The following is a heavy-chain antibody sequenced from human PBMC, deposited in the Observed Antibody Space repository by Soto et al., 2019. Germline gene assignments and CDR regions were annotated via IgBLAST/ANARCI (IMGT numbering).Heavy chain of an antibody. CDR2: ICYDGSDK. CDR1: GFTFSLNA. Sequence: RGSLRLSCAASGFTFSLNAMHWVRQAPGKGLEWVGVICYDGSDKFYADSVKGRFTISRDNSRNTLYLQMSSLKSADTAVYYCARDRYAAAVATYLDYWGQGALVTVSS. D-gene: IGHD2-2*01. CDR3: ARDRYAAAVATYLDY. J-gene: IGHJ4*02. V-gene: IGHV3-30*15.